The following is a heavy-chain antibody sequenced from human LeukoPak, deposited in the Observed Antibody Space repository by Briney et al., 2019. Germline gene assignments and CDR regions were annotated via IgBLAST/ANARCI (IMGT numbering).Heavy chain of an antibody. D-gene: IGHD3-3*01. CDR2: IYPGDSDT. V-gene: IGHV5-51*01. Sequence: GESLKIPCRGSGYSFTSYWIGRGGPMPGKGLGGRGIIYPGDSDTRYCPSFQGQVTISAAKAISTAYLQWSSLEASDTAMYYCAPRFLVDFDYCGQGTLVTVSS. J-gene: IGHJ4*02. CDR1: GYSFTSYW. CDR3: APRFLVDFDY.